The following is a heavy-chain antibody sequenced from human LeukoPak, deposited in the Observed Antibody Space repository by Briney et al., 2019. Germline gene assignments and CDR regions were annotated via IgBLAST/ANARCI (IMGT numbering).Heavy chain of an antibody. CDR2: ISASGDST. D-gene: IGHD1-1*01. Sequence: GGSLRLSCAASGFTFSSYAMSWARQAPGKGLEWVSTISASGDSTYYADSVKGRFTISRDISRNTLYVQMNSLRAEDTAVYYCARYIRSPLYYFDYWGRGTLVTVSS. CDR1: GFTFSSYA. CDR3: ARYIRSPLYYFDY. V-gene: IGHV3-23*01. J-gene: IGHJ4*02.